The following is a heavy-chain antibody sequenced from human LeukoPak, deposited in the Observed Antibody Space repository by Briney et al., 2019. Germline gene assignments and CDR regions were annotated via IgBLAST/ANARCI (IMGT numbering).Heavy chain of an antibody. Sequence: GGSLRLSCAASGFNISDFWMTWVRQAPGKGLEWVSSVGSSGSIYYADSVKGRFTISRDNSKNTLYLQMNSLRAEDTAVYYCATKPPSFDYWGQGTLVTVSS. V-gene: IGHV3-53*01. CDR1: GFNISDFW. J-gene: IGHJ4*02. CDR3: ATKPPSFDY. CDR2: VGSSGSI.